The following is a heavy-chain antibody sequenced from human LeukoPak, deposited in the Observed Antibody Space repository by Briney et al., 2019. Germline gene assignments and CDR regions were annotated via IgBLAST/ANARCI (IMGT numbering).Heavy chain of an antibody. CDR1: GGSISSSY. CDR2: IHHSGNT. CDR3: VRWQYCGGNCYFSAFDI. V-gene: IGHV4-59*01. Sequence: PSETLSLTCTVSGGSISSSYWSWIRQSPRKGLEWVGYIHHSGNTHSNPPLMCRVTISVATPKNQFSLKLSSVTAADTAVYYCVRWQYCGGNCYFSAFDIWGQGTMVTVSS. J-gene: IGHJ3*02. D-gene: IGHD2-21*01.